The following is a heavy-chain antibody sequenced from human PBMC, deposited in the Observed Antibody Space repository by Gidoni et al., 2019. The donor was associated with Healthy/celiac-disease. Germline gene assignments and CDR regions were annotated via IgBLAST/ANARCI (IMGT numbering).Heavy chain of an antibody. D-gene: IGHD3-10*01. Sequence: QVQLQESGPGLVKPSGTLSLTCAGSGGAISSSNWWSWVRQPPGKGLEWIGEIYHSGSTNYNPSLQSRVTISVDKSKNQFSLKLSSVTAADTAVYYCAGVRGVINAFDIWGQGTMVTVSS. V-gene: IGHV4-4*02. CDR3: AGVRGVINAFDI. CDR1: GGAISSSNW. J-gene: IGHJ3*02. CDR2: IYHSGST.